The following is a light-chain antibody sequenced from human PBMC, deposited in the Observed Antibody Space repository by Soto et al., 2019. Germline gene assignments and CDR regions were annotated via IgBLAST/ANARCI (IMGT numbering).Light chain of an antibody. CDR1: QSVSSSY. Sequence: EIVLTQSPGTLSLSPGERATLSCRASQSVSSSYLAWYKQKPGQAPRLLIYGASTRATGIPDRFSGSGSGTDFTLAISRLEPEDFAVYVCHQYDSSPPTFGQGTKVEIK. J-gene: IGKJ1*01. V-gene: IGKV3-20*01. CDR3: HQYDSSPPT. CDR2: GAS.